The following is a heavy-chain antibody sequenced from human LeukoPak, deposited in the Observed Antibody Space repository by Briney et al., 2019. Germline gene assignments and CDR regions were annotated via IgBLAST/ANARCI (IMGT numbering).Heavy chain of an antibody. CDR2: ISSSSSYI. J-gene: IGHJ4*02. Sequence: GGSLRLSCAASGLTFSSYSMNWVRQAPGKGLEWVSSISSSSSYIYYADSVKGRFTISRDNARNSLYLQMNSLRAEDTAVYYCARDTHSRYGGNENDYWGQGTLVTVSS. CDR1: GLTFSSYS. D-gene: IGHD4-23*01. V-gene: IGHV3-21*01. CDR3: ARDTHSRYGGNENDY.